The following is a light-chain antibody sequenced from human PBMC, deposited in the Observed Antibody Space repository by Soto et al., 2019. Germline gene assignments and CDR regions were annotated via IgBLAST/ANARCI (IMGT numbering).Light chain of an antibody. CDR3: SSWTSSSTYV. V-gene: IGLV2-14*01. J-gene: IGLJ1*01. CDR2: DVS. CDR1: SSDVGGYNY. Sequence: QSALTQPASVSGSPGQSIAISCTGTSSDVGGYNYVSWYQQYPGKAPKLVIYDVSNRPSGVSNRFSGSKSVNTASLTISGLKAEDEADYYCSSWTSSSTYVFGTGTKLTVL.